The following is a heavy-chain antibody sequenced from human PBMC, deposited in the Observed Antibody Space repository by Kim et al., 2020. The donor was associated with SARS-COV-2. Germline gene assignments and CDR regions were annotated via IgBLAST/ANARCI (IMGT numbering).Heavy chain of an antibody. J-gene: IGHJ4*02. V-gene: IGHV1-3*01. CDR3: ARGRGIAVAGSGG. Sequence: ASVKVSCKASGYTFTSYAMHWVRQAPGQRLEWMGGINASNGNTKYSQKFQGRVTITRDTSASTAYMELSSLRSEDTAVYYCARGRGIAVAGSGGWGQGTLVTVSS. CDR2: INASNGNT. CDR1: GYTFTSYA. D-gene: IGHD6-19*01.